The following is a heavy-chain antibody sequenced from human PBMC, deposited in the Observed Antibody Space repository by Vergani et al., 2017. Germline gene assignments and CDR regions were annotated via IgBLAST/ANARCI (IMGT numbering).Heavy chain of an antibody. J-gene: IGHJ6*02. V-gene: IGHV7-4-1*02. CDR2: INTNTGNP. Sequence: QVLLVQSGSVLKKPGASVKVSCKASGYTFTSYAMNWVRPAPGQGLEWMGWINTNTGNPTYAQGFTGRFVFSLDTSVSSAYLQISSLKAEDTAVYYRARARYSGYAHYYYYSGMDVWGQGTTVTVSS. CDR3: ARARYSGYAHYYYYSGMDV. CDR1: GYTFTSYA. D-gene: IGHD5-12*01.